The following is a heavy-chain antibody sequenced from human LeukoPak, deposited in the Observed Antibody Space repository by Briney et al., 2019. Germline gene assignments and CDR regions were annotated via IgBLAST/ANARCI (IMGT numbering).Heavy chain of an antibody. CDR1: GFTFSSYS. CDR3: ARGPLGMPRDY. D-gene: IGHD2-2*01. Sequence: GGSLRLSCAASGFTFSSYSMNWVRQAPGKVLEWVSYISSSSSTIYYADSVKGRFTISRDNAKNSLYLQMNSLRAEDTAVYYCARGPLGMPRDYWGQGTLVTVSS. CDR2: ISSSSSTI. V-gene: IGHV3-48*01. J-gene: IGHJ4*02.